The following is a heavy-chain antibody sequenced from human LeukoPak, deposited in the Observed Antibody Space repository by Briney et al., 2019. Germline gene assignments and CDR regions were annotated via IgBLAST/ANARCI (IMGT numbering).Heavy chain of an antibody. V-gene: IGHV3-30*04. J-gene: IGHJ4*02. Sequence: GGSLRLSCVGSGFTFSTSAMHWVRQAPGKGLEWVAVTTDDGRSKYYADSVRGRFTISRDNSKNTLYLQMSSLRAEDTAVYYCAREVDAYNSFPDFWGQGTLVTVSS. CDR1: GFTFSTSA. CDR3: AREVDAYNSFPDF. CDR2: TTDDGRSK. D-gene: IGHD5-24*01.